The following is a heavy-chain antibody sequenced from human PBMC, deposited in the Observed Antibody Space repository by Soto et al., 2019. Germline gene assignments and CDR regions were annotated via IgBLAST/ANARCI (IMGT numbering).Heavy chain of an antibody. CDR2: IYYSGST. CDR3: ARTLDGKIN. Sequence: SETLSLTCTVSGGSISSSSYYWGWIRQPPGKGLEWIGSIYYSGSTYYNPSLKSRVTISVDTSKNQFSLKLSSVTAADTAVYYCARTLDGKINWGQGTLVTVSS. J-gene: IGHJ4*02. V-gene: IGHV4-39*01. CDR1: GGSISSSSYY.